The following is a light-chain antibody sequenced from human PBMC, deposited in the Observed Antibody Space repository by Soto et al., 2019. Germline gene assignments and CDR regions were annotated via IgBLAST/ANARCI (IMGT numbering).Light chain of an antibody. CDR3: QAYDYSLTAFV. V-gene: IGLV2-14*01. Sequence: QSALTQPASVSGSPGQSISISCTRTSSDVGGYNYVSWYQQHPGKAPKLMIYEVSNRPSGVSNRFSGSKSGNTASLTISGLQAEDEADYYCQAYDYSLTAFVFGGGTKLTVL. CDR2: EVS. J-gene: IGLJ3*02. CDR1: SSDVGGYNY.